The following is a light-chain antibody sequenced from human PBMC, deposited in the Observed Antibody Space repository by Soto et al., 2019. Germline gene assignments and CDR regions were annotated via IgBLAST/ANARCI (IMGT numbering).Light chain of an antibody. CDR1: SSNIGAGYD. J-gene: IGLJ1*01. CDR3: QSYDSSLSGYV. Sequence: QSALTQPPSVSGAPGQRVTISCTGSSSNIGAGYDVRWYQQLLGTAPKLLIYGNSNRPSGVPDRFSGSKSGTSASLAITGLQAEDEADYYCQSYDSSLSGYVFGTGTKLTVL. V-gene: IGLV1-40*01. CDR2: GNS.